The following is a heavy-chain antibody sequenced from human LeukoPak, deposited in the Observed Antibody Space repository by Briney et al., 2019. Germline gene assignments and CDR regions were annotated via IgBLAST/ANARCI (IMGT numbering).Heavy chain of an antibody. V-gene: IGHV3-30-3*01. CDR1: AFTFSNYF. CDR2: IASDGSHT. J-gene: IGHJ3*02. CDR3: ARERQDTIVHSGAFDI. Sequence: GGSLRPSCAASAFTFSNYFMHWVRQAPGKGLEWVAVIASDGSHTFYVESVKGRFTISRDNSKKTLYLQMNSLRAEDTAVYFCARERQDTIVHSGAFDIWGQGTMVTVSS. D-gene: IGHD3-10*01.